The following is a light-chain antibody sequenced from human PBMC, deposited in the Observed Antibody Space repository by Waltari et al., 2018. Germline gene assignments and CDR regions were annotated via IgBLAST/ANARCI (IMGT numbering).Light chain of an antibody. J-gene: IGLJ2*01. CDR3: CSYAGSSTLV. V-gene: IGLV2-23*02. CDR2: EVS. CDR1: SSAVGNYNL. Sequence: QSALTQPASVSGSPGQSITISCTGTSSAVGNYNLVSWYQHHPGKAPKLMIYEVSKRPSGVSNRFSGSKSGNTASLTISGLQAEDEADYYCCSYAGSSTLVFGGGTKLTVL.